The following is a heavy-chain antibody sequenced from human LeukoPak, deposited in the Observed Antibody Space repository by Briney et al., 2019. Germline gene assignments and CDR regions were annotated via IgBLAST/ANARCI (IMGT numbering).Heavy chain of an antibody. J-gene: IGHJ4*02. Sequence: GGSLRLSCAASGFTFSDYYMSWIRQAPGKGLEWVSYISSSSSYTNYADSVKGRFTISRDNAKNSLYLQMNSLRAEDTALYYCTKLRSGVVVAATNYWGQGTLVTVSS. D-gene: IGHD2-15*01. CDR3: TKLRSGVVVAATNY. CDR1: GFTFSDYY. CDR2: ISSSSSYT. V-gene: IGHV3-11*03.